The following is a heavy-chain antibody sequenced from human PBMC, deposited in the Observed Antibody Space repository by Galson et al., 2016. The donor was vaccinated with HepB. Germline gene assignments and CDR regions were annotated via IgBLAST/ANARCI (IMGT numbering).Heavy chain of an antibody. D-gene: IGHD2-15*01. CDR2: ITYDASGT. CDR3: TRGLGYCSGGSCHSLDH. Sequence: SLRLSCAASGFTFSSNWMHWVRQAPGKGLMWVSRITYDASGTSYADSVRGRFTISRDNAKNTLYLQMNSLRAEDTAVYYCTRGLGYCSGGSCHSLDHWGQGVLVTVSS. CDR1: GFTFSSNW. V-gene: IGHV3-74*01. J-gene: IGHJ4*02.